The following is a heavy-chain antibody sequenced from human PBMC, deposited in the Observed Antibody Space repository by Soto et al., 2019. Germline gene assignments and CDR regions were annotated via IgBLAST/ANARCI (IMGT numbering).Heavy chain of an antibody. Sequence: GGSLKPSCAASGFIFGAHAISWVRQAPGEGLEWVSAINWIGGSTNYADSMKGRFTISRDNAKNSLYLQMSSLRAEDTALYYCARHGGTPDLYFDYWGQGTPVTVSS. D-gene: IGHD3-16*01. CDR1: GFIFGAHA. CDR2: INWIGGST. V-gene: IGHV3-20*04. CDR3: ARHGGTPDLYFDY. J-gene: IGHJ4*02.